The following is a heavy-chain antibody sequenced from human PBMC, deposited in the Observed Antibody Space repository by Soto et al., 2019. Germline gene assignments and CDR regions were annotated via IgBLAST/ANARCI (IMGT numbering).Heavy chain of an antibody. CDR3: ASRSTEMATSYYFDY. CDR1: GYSFTSYW. J-gene: IGHJ4*02. D-gene: IGHD5-12*01. V-gene: IGHV5-51*01. CDR2: IYPGDSDT. Sequence: GESLKISCKGSGYSFTSYWIGWVRQMPGKGLEWMGIIYPGDSDTRYSPSFQGQVTISADKAISTAYLQWSSLKASDAAMYYCASRSTEMATSYYFDYWGQGTLVTVSS.